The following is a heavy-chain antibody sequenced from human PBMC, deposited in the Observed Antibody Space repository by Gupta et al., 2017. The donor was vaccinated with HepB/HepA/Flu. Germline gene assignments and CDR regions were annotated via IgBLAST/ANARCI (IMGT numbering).Heavy chain of an antibody. CDR1: GGTFSSYA. CDR2: ILPSFGTA. V-gene: IGHV1-69*06. Sequence: QVQLVQSGAEVKKPGSSVKVSCKASGGTFSSYAISWVRQAPGQGLEWMGGILPSFGTANYAQKFQGRVTITADKSTSTAYMELSSLRSEDTAVYYCARESRSKLYYYYYMDVWGKGTTVTVSS. CDR3: ARESRSKLYYYYYMDV. J-gene: IGHJ6*03.